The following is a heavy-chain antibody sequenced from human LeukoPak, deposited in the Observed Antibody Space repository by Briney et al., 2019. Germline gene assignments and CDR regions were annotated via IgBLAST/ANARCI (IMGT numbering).Heavy chain of an antibody. CDR2: IAYTGTI. CDR1: GFTFSRYS. J-gene: IGHJ4*02. CDR3: ARDPHSLDY. V-gene: IGHV3-48*01. Sequence: GGSLRLSCTASGFTFSRYSMNWVRQAPGRGLEWVAYIAYTGTIHYADSVRGRFAISRGNAKNSLYLQMNSLRAEDTAVYYCARDPHSLDYWGQGTRVTVSS.